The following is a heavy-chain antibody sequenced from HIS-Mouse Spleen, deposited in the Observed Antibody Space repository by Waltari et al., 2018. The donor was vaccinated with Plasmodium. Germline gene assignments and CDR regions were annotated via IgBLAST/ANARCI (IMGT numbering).Heavy chain of an antibody. CDR1: AGSIRRYY. J-gene: IGHJ3*02. CDR2: IYYSGST. CDR3: ARVGRRIWGAFDI. V-gene: IGHV4-59*01. Sequence: QVQLQESGPGLVKPSETLSLTCTVSAGSIRRYYWPWTRQPPGKGLEWIGYIYYSGSTNYNPSLKSRVTISVDTSKNQFSLKLSSVTAADTAVYYCARVGRRIWGAFDIWGQGTMVTVSS. D-gene: IGHD3-16*01.